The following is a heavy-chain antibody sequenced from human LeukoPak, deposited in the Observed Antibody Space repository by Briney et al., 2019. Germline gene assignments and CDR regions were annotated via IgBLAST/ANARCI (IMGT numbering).Heavy chain of an antibody. D-gene: IGHD6-19*01. CDR2: IIPIFGTA. CDR1: GGTFSSYA. J-gene: IGHJ4*02. CDR3: ARDSDGHSGWYGLSPDY. V-gene: IGHV1-69*01. Sequence: ASVKVSCKASGGTFSSYAISWVRQAPGQGLEWMGGIIPIFGTANYAQKFQGRVTITADESTSTAYMELSSLRSDDTAVYYCARDSDGHSGWYGLSPDYWGQGTLVTVSS.